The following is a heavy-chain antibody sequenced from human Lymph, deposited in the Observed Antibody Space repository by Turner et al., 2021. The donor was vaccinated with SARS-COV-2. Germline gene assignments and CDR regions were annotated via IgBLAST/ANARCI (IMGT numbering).Heavy chain of an antibody. Sequence: QVQLVESGGGAVQPGRSLRLSCAASGFTFSTYAMHGVRQAPGKGLEWVALISYDGSNKYYADSVKGRFTISRDNSKNTLYLQMNSLRTEDTAVYYCARDVGGYLGYWGQGTLVTVSS. V-gene: IGHV3-30-3*01. CDR3: ARDVGGYLGY. D-gene: IGHD3-16*01. J-gene: IGHJ4*02. CDR2: ISYDGSNK. CDR1: GFTFSTYA.